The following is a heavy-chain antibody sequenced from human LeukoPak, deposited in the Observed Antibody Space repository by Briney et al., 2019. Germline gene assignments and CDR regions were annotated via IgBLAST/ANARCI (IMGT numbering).Heavy chain of an antibody. Sequence: PSETLSLTCTVSGGSISSYYWSWIRQPAGKGLEWIGRIYTSGSTNYNPSLKSRVTMSVDTSKNQFPLKLSSVTAADTAVYYCARDLGYCSGGSCYAPADLPRADNWFDPWGQGTLVTVSS. CDR2: IYTSGST. D-gene: IGHD2-15*01. V-gene: IGHV4-4*07. CDR3: ARDLGYCSGGSCYAPADLPRADNWFDP. CDR1: GGSISSYY. J-gene: IGHJ5*02.